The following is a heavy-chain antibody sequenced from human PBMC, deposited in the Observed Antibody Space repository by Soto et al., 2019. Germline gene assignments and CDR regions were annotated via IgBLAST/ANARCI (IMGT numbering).Heavy chain of an antibody. CDR2: IIPILGIA. V-gene: IGHV1-69*08. Sequence: QVQLVQSGAEVKKPGSSVKVSCKASGGTFSSYTISWVRQAPGQGLEWMGRIIPILGIANYAQKFQGRVTITADKSTSPAHMERSSLRSEDTAVYYCAREGLWFGELLPSAWGQGTLGTVSS. D-gene: IGHD3-10*01. CDR1: GGTFSSYT. CDR3: AREGLWFGELLPSA. J-gene: IGHJ5*02.